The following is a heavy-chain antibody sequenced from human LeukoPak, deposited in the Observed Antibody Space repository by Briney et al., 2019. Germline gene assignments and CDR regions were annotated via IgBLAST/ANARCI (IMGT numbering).Heavy chain of an antibody. CDR2: ISSSSSYI. Sequence: AGGSLRLSCAASGFTFSSYSMNWVRQAPGKGLEWVSSISSSSSYIYYADSVKGRFTISRDNAKNSLYLQMNSLRAEDTAVYYCARDRSVAGTRIDYWGQGTLVTVSS. D-gene: IGHD6-19*01. V-gene: IGHV3-21*01. CDR1: GFTFSSYS. J-gene: IGHJ4*02. CDR3: ARDRSVAGTRIDY.